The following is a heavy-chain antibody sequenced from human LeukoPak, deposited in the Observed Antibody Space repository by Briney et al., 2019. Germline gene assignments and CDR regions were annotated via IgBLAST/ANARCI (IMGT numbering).Heavy chain of an antibody. D-gene: IGHD6-13*01. V-gene: IGHV1-2*02. J-gene: IGHJ4*02. CDR2: INPNSGGT. Sequence: ASVKVSCKASGYTFTGYYMHWVQQAPGQGLEWMGWINPNSGGTNYAQKFQGRVTMTRDTSISTAYMELSRLRSDDTAVYYCARTTIAAAELLYWGQGTLVTVSS. CDR1: GYTFTGYY. CDR3: ARTTIAAAELLY.